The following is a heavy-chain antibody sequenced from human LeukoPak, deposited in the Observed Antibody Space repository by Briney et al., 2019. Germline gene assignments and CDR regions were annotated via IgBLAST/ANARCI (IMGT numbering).Heavy chain of an antibody. CDR1: GPSISSGDYY. CDR3: ARSGHDAFDI. V-gene: IGHV4-30-4*08. J-gene: IGHJ3*02. Sequence: PSPTLSLTCTVSGPSISSGDYYGSWIRQPPGRGWEWIGYIYYSGSTYYNPSLKCRVTISVDTSKNQFSLKLSSVTAADTAVYYCARSGHDAFDIWGQGTMVTVSS. CDR2: IYYSGST.